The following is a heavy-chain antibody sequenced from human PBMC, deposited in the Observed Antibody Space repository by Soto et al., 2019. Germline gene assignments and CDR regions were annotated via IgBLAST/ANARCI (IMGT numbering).Heavy chain of an antibody. CDR2: IGTADDT. Sequence: GGALGLSCGASGFTFWGYDMHWGRQTTGKGLEWVSAIGTADDTHYADSVKGRFTISRDNSKNTLYLQLNSLRAEDTAIYYCAKESYNRRTDFDHWGQGTLVTVSS. CDR3: AKESYNRRTDFDH. D-gene: IGHD3-10*01. J-gene: IGHJ4*02. CDR1: GFTFWGYD. V-gene: IGHV3-13*04.